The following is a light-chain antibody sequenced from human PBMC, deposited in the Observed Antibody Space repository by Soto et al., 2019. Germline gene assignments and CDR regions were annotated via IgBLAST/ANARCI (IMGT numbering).Light chain of an antibody. V-gene: IGLV2-14*01. CDR2: DVS. Sequence: QSALTQPASVSGSPGQSITISCTGTSSDVGGYNYVSWYQQHPGKAPKLMIYDVSNRPSGVSNRFSGSKSGNTASLTISGLQAEDEADDYCSTYSRSSTHLVVFGGGTKLTVL. CDR3: STYSRSSTHLVV. CDR1: SSDVGGYNY. J-gene: IGLJ2*01.